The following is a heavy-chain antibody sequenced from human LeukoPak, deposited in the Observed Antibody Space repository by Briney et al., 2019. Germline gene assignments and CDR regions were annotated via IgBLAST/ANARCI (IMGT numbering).Heavy chain of an antibody. CDR3: VRRGGSDGWGAFDI. V-gene: IGHV3-15*07. Sequence: GGSLRLSCAASGFTFSNAWMNWVRQAPGKGLEWVGRIKSKTDGGTTDYAAPVKGRFTISRDDSKNTLYLQMNSLSREDTAIYYCVRRGGSDGWGAFDIWGQGTVVTVSS. D-gene: IGHD5-24*01. J-gene: IGHJ3*02. CDR2: IKSKTDGGTT. CDR1: GFTFSNAW.